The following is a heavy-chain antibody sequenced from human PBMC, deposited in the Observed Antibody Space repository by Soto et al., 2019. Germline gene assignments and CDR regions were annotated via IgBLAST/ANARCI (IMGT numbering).Heavy chain of an antibody. CDR3: ARSLKYSSSWFDY. J-gene: IGHJ4*02. CDR2: IYYSGST. CDR1: GGSISSGGYY. Sequence: QVQLQESGPGLVKPSQTLSLTCTVSGGSISSGGYYWSWIRQHPGKGLEWIGYIYYSGSTYYNPSLKRRVTLSVDTSKNQFSLKLSSVTAADTAVYYGARSLKYSSSWFDYWGQGTLVTVSS. V-gene: IGHV4-31*03. D-gene: IGHD6-13*01.